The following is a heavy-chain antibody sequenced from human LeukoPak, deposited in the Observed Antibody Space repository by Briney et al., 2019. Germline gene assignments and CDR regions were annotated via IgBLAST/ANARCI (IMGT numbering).Heavy chain of an antibody. CDR2: ISSSSDYI. V-gene: IGHV3-21*01. J-gene: IGHJ6*02. CDR3: ARKVIVVVTAQDYYGMDV. Sequence: GGSLRLSCAASGFTLSSYTMNWVRQAPGKGLEWVSSISSSSDYIYYADSVKGRFTISRDNAKNSLYLQMNSLRAEDTAVYYCARKVIVVVTAQDYYGMDVWGQGTTVIVSS. CDR1: GFTLSSYT. D-gene: IGHD2-21*02.